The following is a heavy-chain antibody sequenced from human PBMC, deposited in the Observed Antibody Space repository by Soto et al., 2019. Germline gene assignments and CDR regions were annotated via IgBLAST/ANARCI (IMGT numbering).Heavy chain of an antibody. Sequence: GGSLRLSCAASGFTFSTYWMSWVRQAPGKGLEWVANIKQDGSEKSYVDSVKGRFTISRDNAKNSLYLQMNSLRAEDTAVYYCARGGGLLWFGEFYDYWGQGTLVTVSS. J-gene: IGHJ4*02. V-gene: IGHV3-7*01. CDR2: IKQDGSEK. CDR1: GFTFSTYW. D-gene: IGHD3-10*01. CDR3: ARGGGLLWFGEFYDY.